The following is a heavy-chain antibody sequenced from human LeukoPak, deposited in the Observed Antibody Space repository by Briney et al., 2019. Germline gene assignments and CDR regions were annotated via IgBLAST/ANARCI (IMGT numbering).Heavy chain of an antibody. Sequence: ASVKVSCKASGYTFTGYYMHWVRQAPGQGLEWMGWINPNSGGTNYAQKFQGRVTMTRDTSISTAYMELSRLRSDDTAVYYCARGLRLRYFDWLLSPDYYGMDVWGQGTTVTVSS. D-gene: IGHD3-9*01. J-gene: IGHJ6*02. CDR1: GYTFTGYY. CDR3: ARGLRLRYFDWLLSPDYYGMDV. V-gene: IGHV1-2*02. CDR2: INPNSGGT.